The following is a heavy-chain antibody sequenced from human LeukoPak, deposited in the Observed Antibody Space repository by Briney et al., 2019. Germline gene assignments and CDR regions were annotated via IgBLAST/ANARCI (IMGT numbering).Heavy chain of an antibody. J-gene: IGHJ6*04. CDR2: IWYDGSNK. CDR3: AREVAAGLDYYYGMDV. D-gene: IGHD6-13*01. V-gene: IGHV3-33*01. Sequence: PGRSLRLSCAASGFTLSSYGMHWVRQAPGKGLEWVAVIWYDGSNKYYADSVKGRFTISRDNSKNTLYLQMNSLRAEDTAVYYCAREVAAGLDYYYGMDVWGKGTTVTVSS. CDR1: GFTLSSYG.